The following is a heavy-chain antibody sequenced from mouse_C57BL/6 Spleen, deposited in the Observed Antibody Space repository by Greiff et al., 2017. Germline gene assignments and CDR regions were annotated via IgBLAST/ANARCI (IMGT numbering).Heavy chain of an antibody. CDR3: ARGYDYDGSDYFYY. V-gene: IGHV5-16*01. Sequence: EVNVVASEGGLVQPGSSMKLSCTASGFTFSDYYMAWVRQVPEKGLEWVANINYDGSSTYYLDSLKSRFIISRDNAKNILYLQMSSLKSEDTATYYCARGYDYDGSDYFYYWGQGTTLTVSS. CDR2: INYDGSST. J-gene: IGHJ2*01. D-gene: IGHD2-4*01. CDR1: GFTFSDYY.